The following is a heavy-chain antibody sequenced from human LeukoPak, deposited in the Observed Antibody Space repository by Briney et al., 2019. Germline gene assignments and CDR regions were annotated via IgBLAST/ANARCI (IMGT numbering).Heavy chain of an antibody. V-gene: IGHV3-9*01. CDR3: AKARGYSYGLTTGDIDY. J-gene: IGHJ4*02. CDR2: ISWNSGSI. Sequence: GGSLRLSCAASGFTFDDYAMHWVRQAPGKGLEWVSGISWNSGSIGYADSVKGRFTISRDNAKNSLYLQMNSLRAEDTALYYCAKARGYSYGLTTGDIDYWGQGTLVTVSS. CDR1: GFTFDDYA. D-gene: IGHD5-18*01.